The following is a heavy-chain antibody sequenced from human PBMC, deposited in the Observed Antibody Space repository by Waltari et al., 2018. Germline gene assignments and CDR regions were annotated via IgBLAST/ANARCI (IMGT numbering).Heavy chain of an antibody. CDR3: TTWGDGYNPQSTDFDY. CDR1: GFTFSSYD. J-gene: IGHJ4*02. Sequence: EVQLVESGGGLVQPGVSLRLSCAASGFTFSSYDMNWVRQAPGKGLEWVSYISSSGSTIYYADTVKGRLTISRDNAKNSLYLQMNSLRAEDTAVDYCTTWGDGYNPQSTDFDYWGQGTLVTVSP. V-gene: IGHV3-48*03. CDR2: ISSSGSTI. D-gene: IGHD5-12*01.